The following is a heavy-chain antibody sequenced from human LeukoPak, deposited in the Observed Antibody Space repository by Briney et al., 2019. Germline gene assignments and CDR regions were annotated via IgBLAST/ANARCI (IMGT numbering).Heavy chain of an antibody. CDR3: ASEFAETYYYDRSGYS. J-gene: IGHJ4*02. CDR2: INHSGST. V-gene: IGHV4-34*01. D-gene: IGHD3-22*01. Sequence: PSETLSLTCAVYGGSFSGYYWSWIRQPPGKGLEWIGEINHSGSTNYNPSLKSRVTISVDTSKNQFSLKLSSVTAADTAVYYCASEFAETYYYDRSGYSWGQGTLVTVSS. CDR1: GGSFSGYY.